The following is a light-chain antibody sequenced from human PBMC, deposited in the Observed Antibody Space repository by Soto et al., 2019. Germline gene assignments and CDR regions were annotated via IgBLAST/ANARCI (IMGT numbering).Light chain of an antibody. CDR2: AAS. CDR3: QQYNEWPPFT. V-gene: IGKV3-15*01. J-gene: IGKJ5*01. CDR1: QSVRSN. Sequence: EIVMTQSPATLSVSPGERATLSCRASQSVRSNLAWYQQKPGQAPRLVVYAASTRATGIPDRFSGSVSGTEFNLTISSLQSEDFALYYCQQYNEWPPFTFGQGTRLE.